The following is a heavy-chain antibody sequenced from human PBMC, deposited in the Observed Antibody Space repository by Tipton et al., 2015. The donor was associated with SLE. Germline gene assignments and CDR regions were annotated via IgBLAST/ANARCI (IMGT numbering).Heavy chain of an antibody. D-gene: IGHD3-16*01. CDR1: GFTFSSYE. J-gene: IGHJ3*02. V-gene: IGHV3-48*03. Sequence: SLRLSCAASGFTFSSYEMNWVRQAPGKGLEWVSYISSSGSTIYYADSVKGRFTISRDNAKNSLYLQMNSLRAEDTAVYYCARDLGGRGAFDIWGQGTMATVSS. CDR3: ARDLGGRGAFDI. CDR2: ISSSGSTI.